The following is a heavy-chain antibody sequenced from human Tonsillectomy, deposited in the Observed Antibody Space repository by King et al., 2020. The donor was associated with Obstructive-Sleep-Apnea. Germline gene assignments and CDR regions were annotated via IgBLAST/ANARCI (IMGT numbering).Heavy chain of an antibody. CDR3: ARSGVGCSSTSCHTVYYYYGMDV. J-gene: IGHJ6*02. D-gene: IGHD2-2*02. Sequence: QLQESGPGLVKPSQTLSLTCTVSGGSISSGGYYWSWIRQHPGKGLEWIGYIYYSGSTYYNPSLKSRVTISVDTSKNQFSLKLSSVTAADTAVYYFARSGVGCSSTSCHTVYYYYGMDVWGQGTTVTVSS. V-gene: IGHV4-31*03. CDR1: GGSISSGGYY. CDR2: IYYSGST.